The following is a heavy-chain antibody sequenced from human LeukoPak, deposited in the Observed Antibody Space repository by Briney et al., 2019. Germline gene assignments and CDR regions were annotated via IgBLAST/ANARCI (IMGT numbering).Heavy chain of an antibody. CDR3: ARATVERYDYVWGSYPIFDY. Sequence: SETLSLTCAVYGGSFSGYYWSWLHQPPGKGLTWVGEINHSGSTNYNPSLNSRVTISVDTSKNQFSLKLSSVTAADTAVYYCARATVERYDYVWGSYPIFDYWGQGTLVTVSS. J-gene: IGHJ4*02. V-gene: IGHV4-34*01. CDR2: INHSGST. D-gene: IGHD3-16*02. CDR1: GGSFSGYY.